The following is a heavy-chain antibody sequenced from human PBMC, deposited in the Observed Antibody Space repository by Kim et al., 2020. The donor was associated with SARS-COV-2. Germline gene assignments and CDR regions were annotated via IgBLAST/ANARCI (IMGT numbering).Heavy chain of an antibody. CDR2: TYYSGIT. J-gene: IGHJ4*02. Sequence: SETLSLTCTVSGGSVSSGIYYWSWIRQPPGKGLEWIRYTYYSGITNYNPSLKSRVTISVDTSKNQFSLKLSSVTAADTSMYYCATVRPRCAVANDYWGQGTLVTVSA. CDR3: ATVRPRCAVANDY. V-gene: IGHV4-61*01. D-gene: IGHD6-19*01. CDR1: GGSVSSGIYY.